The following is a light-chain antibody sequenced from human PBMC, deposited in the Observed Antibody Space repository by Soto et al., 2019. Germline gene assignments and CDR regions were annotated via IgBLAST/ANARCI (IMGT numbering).Light chain of an antibody. CDR3: LLYSGGTVV. J-gene: IGLJ2*01. CDR2: STS. Sequence: QAVVTQEPSLTVSPGGTVTLTCASSTGAVTSSYYPNWFQQRPGQPPRALIYSTSDKYSWTPARFSGSLLGDKAALTLSGVQPEDEADYYCLLYSGGTVVFGGGTKLTV. CDR1: TGAVTSSYY. V-gene: IGLV7-43*01.